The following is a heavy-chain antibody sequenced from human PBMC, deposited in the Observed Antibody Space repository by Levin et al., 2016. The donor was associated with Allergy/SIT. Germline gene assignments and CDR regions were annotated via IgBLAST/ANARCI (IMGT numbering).Heavy chain of an antibody. V-gene: IGHV4-30-2*01. CDR2: IYHSGST. CDR3: ARVRTGTLFDY. J-gene: IGHJ4*02. Sequence: WIRQPPGKGLEWIGYIYHSGSTYYNPSLKSRVTISVDRSKNQFSLKLSSVTAADTAVYYCARVRTGTLFDYWGQGTLVTVSS. D-gene: IGHD1-1*01.